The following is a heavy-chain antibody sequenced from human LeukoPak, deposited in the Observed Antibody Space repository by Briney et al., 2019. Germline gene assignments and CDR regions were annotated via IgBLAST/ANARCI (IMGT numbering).Heavy chain of an antibody. Sequence: SETLSLTCAVYGGSFSGYYWSWIRQPPGKGLEWIGEINHSGSSNYNPSLKSRVTISVDTSKNQFSLKLSSVTAADTAVYYCARIRYYYDSRGYYHLIDYWGQGTLVTVSS. CDR3: ARIRYYYDSRGYYHLIDY. J-gene: IGHJ4*02. D-gene: IGHD3-22*01. CDR2: INHSGSS. V-gene: IGHV4-34*01. CDR1: GGSFSGYY.